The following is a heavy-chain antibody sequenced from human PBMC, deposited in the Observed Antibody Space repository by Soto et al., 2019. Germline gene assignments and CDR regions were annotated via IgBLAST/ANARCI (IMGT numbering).Heavy chain of an antibody. J-gene: IGHJ4*02. CDR2: IYNDGST. CDR3: ARDSYTRY. Sequence: GSLRLSCAVSGFIVSTSYMSWVRQAPGKGLQWVSIIYNDGSTYYADSVKGRFTVSRDDSKNTLYLEILSLRAEDTAVYYCARDSYTRYWGQGTLVTVSS. V-gene: IGHV3-66*01. D-gene: IGHD4-4*01. CDR1: GFIVSTSY.